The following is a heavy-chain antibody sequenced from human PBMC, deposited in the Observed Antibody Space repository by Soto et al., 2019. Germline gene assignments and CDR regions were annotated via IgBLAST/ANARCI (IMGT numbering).Heavy chain of an antibody. CDR1: GFTFSSYG. CDR3: ARDIDWYSNSSGFDN. Sequence: GGSLRLSCAASGFTFSSYGMHWVRQAPGKGLEWVAVIWYDGSNKHYADPVKGRFTISRDNSKNTLSLQMNSPRAEDTAIYYCARDIDWYSNSSGFDNWGQGTLVTVSS. D-gene: IGHD1-26*01. V-gene: IGHV3-33*01. CDR2: IWYDGSNK. J-gene: IGHJ4*02.